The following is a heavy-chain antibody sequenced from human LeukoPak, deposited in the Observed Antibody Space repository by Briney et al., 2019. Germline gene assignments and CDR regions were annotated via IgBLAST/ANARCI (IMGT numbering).Heavy chain of an antibody. CDR3: GNDYGDERFFDY. J-gene: IGHJ4*02. CDR1: GFTFSSYG. V-gene: IGHV3-30*02. D-gene: IGHD4-17*01. CDR2: IRYDGSNK. Sequence: GGSLRLSCAASGFTFSSYGMHWVRQAPGKGLEWVAFIRYDGSNKYYADSVKGRFTISRDNSKNTLYLQMNSLRAEDTAVYYCGNDYGDERFFDYWGQGTLVTVSS.